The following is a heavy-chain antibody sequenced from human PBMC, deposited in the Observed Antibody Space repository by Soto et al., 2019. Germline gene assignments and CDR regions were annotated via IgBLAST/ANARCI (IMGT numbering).Heavy chain of an antibody. CDR1: GYTFISYN. V-gene: IGHV1-46*01. J-gene: IGHJ4*02. Sequence: GASVKVSCKASGYTFISYNMYWVRQAPGQGLEWMGIINPSSGSTNYAQKFQGRVTLTRDTSTSTVYMELSSLRSEDTAVYHCARELYSGGWHCFDHWGQGTLVTVS. D-gene: IGHD6-19*01. CDR2: INPSSGST. CDR3: ARELYSGGWHCFDH.